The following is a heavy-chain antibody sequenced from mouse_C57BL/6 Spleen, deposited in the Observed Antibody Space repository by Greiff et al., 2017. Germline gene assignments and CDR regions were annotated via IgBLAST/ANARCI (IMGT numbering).Heavy chain of an antibody. CDR2: IDPEDGDT. CDR3: TSEYYGSRAWFAY. D-gene: IGHD1-1*01. CDR1: GFNIKDYY. V-gene: IGHV14-1*01. Sequence: EVQLQQSGAELVRPGASVKLSCTASGFNIKDYYMHWVKQRPEQGLEWIGRIDPEDGDTEYDPKFKGKATMTADTSSNTAYLQLSSLTSEDTAVYCGTSEYYGSRAWFAYWGQGTLVTVAA. J-gene: IGHJ3*01.